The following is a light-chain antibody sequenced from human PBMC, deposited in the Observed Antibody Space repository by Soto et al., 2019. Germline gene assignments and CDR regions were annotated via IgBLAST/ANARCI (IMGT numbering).Light chain of an antibody. Sequence: EIVLTQSPGTLSLSPGERATLSCRASQTISSSFLAWYQQKPGQAPRLLIYRASRRAPGIPDRFSGSGSWTDFPLTISRLEPEDFAVYYCLQFGSSPLDTFGPGTKVEIK. CDR1: QTISSSF. CDR2: RAS. J-gene: IGKJ3*01. CDR3: LQFGSSPLDT. V-gene: IGKV3-20*01.